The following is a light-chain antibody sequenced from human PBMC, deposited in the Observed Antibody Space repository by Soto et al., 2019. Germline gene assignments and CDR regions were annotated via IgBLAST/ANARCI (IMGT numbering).Light chain of an antibody. CDR2: GNS. CDR3: QSNDSSLSVL. V-gene: IGLV1-40*01. Sequence: QSVLTQPPSVSGAPGQRVTISCTGSSSNIGAGYDVHWYQQLPGTAPKLLIYGNSNRPSGVPDRFSGSKSGTSASLAITGLQAEDEADYYCQSNDSSLSVLFGTGTKLTVL. J-gene: IGLJ1*01. CDR1: SSNIGAGYD.